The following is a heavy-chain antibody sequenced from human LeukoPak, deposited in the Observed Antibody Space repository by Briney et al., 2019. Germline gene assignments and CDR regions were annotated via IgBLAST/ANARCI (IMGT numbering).Heavy chain of an antibody. V-gene: IGHV2-5*01. D-gene: IGHD6-13*01. CDR1: GFSLSTRGVG. CDR2: IYWNDDK. CDR3: AHMVMAAAGTYFDY. J-gene: IGHJ4*02. Sequence: SGLTLLHPPRTLMLTYTFSGFSLSTRGVGVGWIRQPPGKALEWLPLIYWNDDKRYSPSLKSRLTITKDTSKNQVVLTMTNMDPVDTATYYCAHMVMAAAGTYFDYWGQGSLVTVSA.